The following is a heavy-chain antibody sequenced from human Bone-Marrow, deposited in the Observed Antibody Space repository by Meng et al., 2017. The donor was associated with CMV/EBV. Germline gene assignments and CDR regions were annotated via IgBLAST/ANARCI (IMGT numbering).Heavy chain of an antibody. J-gene: IGHJ5*02. CDR3: ARLLHYDILTGYYPNWFDP. V-gene: IGHV1-2*02. CDR2: INPNSGGS. D-gene: IGHD3-9*01. Sequence: SVNDSCKSSGYTFTGYYMHWVRQAPGQGLEWMGWINPNSGGSNYAQKFQGRVTMTRDTYISTAYMELTRLRSDDTAVYYCARLLHYDILTGYYPNWFDPWGQGTLVTVSS. CDR1: GYTFTGYY.